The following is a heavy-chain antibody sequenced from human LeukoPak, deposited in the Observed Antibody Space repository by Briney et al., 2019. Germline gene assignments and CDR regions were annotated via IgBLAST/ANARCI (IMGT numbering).Heavy chain of an antibody. V-gene: IGHV1-2*02. CDR3: AFNTVSGVVTSSFDI. D-gene: IGHD3-3*01. CDR1: GYTFTGYY. CDR2: INPDNGGT. J-gene: IGHJ3*02. Sequence: ASVKVSCKASGYTFTGYYMHWVRQAPGQGLEWMGWINPDNGGTNYAQKFQGRVTMTRDTSITTAYMDLSRLRSDDTAVYYCAFNTVSGVVTSSFDIWGQGTMVTVSS.